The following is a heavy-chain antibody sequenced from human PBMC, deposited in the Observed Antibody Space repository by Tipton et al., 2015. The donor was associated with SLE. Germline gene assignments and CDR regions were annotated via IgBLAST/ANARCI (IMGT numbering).Heavy chain of an antibody. CDR3: ARQYLPGSGLSFDS. CDR1: GFTFSSYA. V-gene: IGHV3-30*04. D-gene: IGHD2/OR15-2a*01. CDR2: ISDDGSNK. Sequence: SLRFSCAASGFTFSSYAMHWVRQVPGKGLECVAVISDDGSNKHYADSMKGRFTISRDNSQNTLYLQMNSLRAEDTALYYCARQYLPGSGLSFDSWGQGTLVTVSS. J-gene: IGHJ4*02.